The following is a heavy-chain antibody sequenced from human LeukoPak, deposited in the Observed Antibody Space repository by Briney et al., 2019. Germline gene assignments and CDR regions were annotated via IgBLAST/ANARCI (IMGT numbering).Heavy chain of an antibody. CDR3: ARDGEEITIFGVAPAAD. CDR1: GYTFTGYY. V-gene: IGHV1-2*02. J-gene: IGHJ4*02. Sequence: ASVKVSCKASGYTFTGYYMHWVRQAPGQGLEWMGWINPNSGGTNYAQKFQGRVTMTRDTSISTAYMELSRLRSGDTAVYYCARDGEEITIFGVAPAADWGQGTLVTVSS. D-gene: IGHD3-3*01. CDR2: INPNSGGT.